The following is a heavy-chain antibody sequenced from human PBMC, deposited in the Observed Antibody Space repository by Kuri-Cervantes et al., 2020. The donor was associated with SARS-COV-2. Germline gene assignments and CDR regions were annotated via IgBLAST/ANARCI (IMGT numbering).Heavy chain of an antibody. Sequence: GGSLRLSCAAYGFTFSSYSMNWVRQAPGKGLEWVSSISSSSTYIYYADSVKGRFIISRDNAKNSLYLQMNSLGVEDTALYYCARAYGDYVFREGLDSWGQGTLVTVSS. CDR1: GFTFSSYS. CDR2: ISSSSTYI. V-gene: IGHV3-21*06. CDR3: ARAYGDYVFREGLDS. D-gene: IGHD4-17*01. J-gene: IGHJ4*02.